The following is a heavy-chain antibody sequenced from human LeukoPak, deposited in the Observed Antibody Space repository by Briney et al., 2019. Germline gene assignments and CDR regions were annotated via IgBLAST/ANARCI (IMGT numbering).Heavy chain of an antibody. CDR1: GFTFSSYA. Sequence: GGSLRLSCAASGFTFSSYAMSWVRQAPGKGPEWVSAISGSGGSTYYADSVKGRSTISRDNSKNTLYLQMNGLRAEDTAVYYCAKSSAAMRTTWFDPWGQGTLVTVSS. CDR3: AKSSAAMRTTWFDP. D-gene: IGHD2-2*01. CDR2: ISGSGGST. J-gene: IGHJ5*02. V-gene: IGHV3-23*01.